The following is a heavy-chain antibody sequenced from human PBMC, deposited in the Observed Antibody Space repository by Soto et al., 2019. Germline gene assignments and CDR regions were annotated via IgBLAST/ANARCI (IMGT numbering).Heavy chain of an antibody. CDR1: GGTFSSYA. CDR3: ARGKGWVARLPGGMDV. V-gene: IGHV1-69*01. Sequence: QVQLVQSGAEVKKPGSSVKVSCKASGGTFSSYAISWVRQAPGQGLEWMGGIIPIFGTANYAQKFQGRVTITADESMSTAYMELNSLRSEDTAVYYCARGKGWVARLPGGMDVCGQGTTVTVSS. D-gene: IGHD5-12*01. J-gene: IGHJ6*02. CDR2: IIPIFGTA.